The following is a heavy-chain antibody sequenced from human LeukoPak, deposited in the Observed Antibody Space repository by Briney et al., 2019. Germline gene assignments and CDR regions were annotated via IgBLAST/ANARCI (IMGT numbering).Heavy chain of an antibody. CDR1: GGSFSGYY. J-gene: IGHJ4*02. CDR2: INHSGST. D-gene: IGHD6-19*01. Sequence: SETLSLTCAVYGGSFSGYYWSWIRRPPGKGLEWIGEINHSGSTNYNPSLKSRVTISVDTSKNQFSLKLSSVTAADTAVYYCARGSGWYDWGQGTLVTVSS. V-gene: IGHV4-34*01. CDR3: ARGSGWYD.